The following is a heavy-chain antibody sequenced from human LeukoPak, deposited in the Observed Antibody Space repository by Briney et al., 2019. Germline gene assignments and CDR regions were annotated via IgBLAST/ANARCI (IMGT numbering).Heavy chain of an antibody. J-gene: IGHJ6*03. V-gene: IGHV4-4*07. D-gene: IGHD4-17*01. Sequence: SETLSLTCTVSGGSISSYYWSWLRQPAGQGLEWIGRIYTSGSTNYNPSLKSRVTMSVDTSKNQFSLKLSSVTAADTAVYYCATRGGLTTVTNSHYYYYYMDVWGKGTTVTVSS. CDR3: ATRGGLTTVTNSHYYYYYMDV. CDR2: IYTSGST. CDR1: GGSISSYY.